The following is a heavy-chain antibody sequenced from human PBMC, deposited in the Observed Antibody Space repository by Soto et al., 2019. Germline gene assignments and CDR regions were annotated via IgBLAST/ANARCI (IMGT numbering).Heavy chain of an antibody. J-gene: IGHJ6*02. D-gene: IGHD2-15*01. CDR1: GFTFSSYS. Sequence: GGSLRLSCAASGFTFSSYSMSWVRQAPGKGLEWVSYISSSSSTIYYADSVKGRFTISRDNAKNSLYLQMNSLRDEDTAVYYCARDSVVVVVAGLWYYYYGMDVWGQGTTVTVSS. CDR3: ARDSVVVVVAGLWYYYYGMDV. CDR2: ISSSSSTI. V-gene: IGHV3-48*02.